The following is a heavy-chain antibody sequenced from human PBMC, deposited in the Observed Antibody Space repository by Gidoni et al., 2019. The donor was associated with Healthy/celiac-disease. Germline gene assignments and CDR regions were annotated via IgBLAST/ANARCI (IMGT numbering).Heavy chain of an antibody. V-gene: IGHV3-43*02. CDR1: GFTFDDYA. CDR2: ISGYGGST. J-gene: IGHJ4*02. Sequence: EVQLVESGGGVVQPGGSLRLSCAAAGFTFDDYAMHWVRQAPGKGLVWVSLISGYGGSTYYADSVKGRFTISRDNSKNSLYLQMNSLRTEDTALYYCAKDYYDSSGYSYYFDYWGQGTLVTVSS. CDR3: AKDYYDSSGYSYYFDY. D-gene: IGHD3-22*01.